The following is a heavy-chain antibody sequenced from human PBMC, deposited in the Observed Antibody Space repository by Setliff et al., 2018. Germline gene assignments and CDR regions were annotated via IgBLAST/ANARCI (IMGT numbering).Heavy chain of an antibody. D-gene: IGHD3-22*01. V-gene: IGHV4-30-4*08. J-gene: IGHJ4*02. CDR2: IYYSGST. Sequence: SETLSLTCTVSGGSISSGDYYWSWIRQPPGKGLEWIGYIYYSGSTNYNPSLKSRVTISVDTSKNQFSLKPSSVTAADTAVYYCARESRYYYDNLGTLDYWGQGTLVTVSS. CDR3: ARESRYYYDNLGTLDY. CDR1: GGSISSGDYY.